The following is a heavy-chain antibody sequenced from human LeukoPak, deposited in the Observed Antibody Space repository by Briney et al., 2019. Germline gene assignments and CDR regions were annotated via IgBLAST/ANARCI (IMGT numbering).Heavy chain of an antibody. D-gene: IGHD5-24*01. CDR1: GYTSTSYD. J-gene: IGHJ4*02. CDR3: ARALEMATIDY. V-gene: IGHV1-8*01. CDR2: MNPNSGNT. Sequence: GASVKVSCKASGYTSTSYDVNWVRQATGQGLEWMGWMNPNSGNTGYAQKFQGRVTMTRNTSISTAYMELSSLRSEDTAVYYCARALEMATIDYWGQGTLVTVSS.